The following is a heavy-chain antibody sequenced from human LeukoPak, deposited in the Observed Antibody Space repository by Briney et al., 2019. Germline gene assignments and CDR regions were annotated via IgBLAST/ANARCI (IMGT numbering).Heavy chain of an antibody. D-gene: IGHD1-1*01. J-gene: IGHJ4*02. CDR3: AKRDWNDAFDY. CDR2: IHTSGST. Sequence: NPSQTLSLTCTVSGGSISSGSYYWTWIRQPGAKGLEWIGRIHTSGSTNYNPSLKSRVTMSVDLSKNQFSLEMTSMTAADTAVYYCAKRDWNDAFDYWGQGTLVTVSS. CDR1: GGSISSGSYY. V-gene: IGHV4-61*02.